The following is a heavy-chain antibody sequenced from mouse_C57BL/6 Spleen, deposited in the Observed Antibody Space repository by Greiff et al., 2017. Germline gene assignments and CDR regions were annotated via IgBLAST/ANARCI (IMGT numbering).Heavy chain of an antibody. Sequence: EVQLVESGEGLVKPGGSLKLSCAASGFTFSDYYIAWVRQVPEKGLEWVANINYDGSSTYYLDSLKSRFIISRDNAKNILYLQMSSLKSEDTATYYCARGDSNHFDYWGQGTTLTVSS. CDR2: INYDGSST. J-gene: IGHJ2*01. D-gene: IGHD2-5*01. CDR3: ARGDSNHFDY. V-gene: IGHV5-16*01. CDR1: GFTFSDYY.